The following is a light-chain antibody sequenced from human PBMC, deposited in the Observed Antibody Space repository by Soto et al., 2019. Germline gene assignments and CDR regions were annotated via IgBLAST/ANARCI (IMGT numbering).Light chain of an antibody. J-gene: IGKJ1*01. CDR1: ESISSW. CDR2: KAS. V-gene: IGKV1-5*03. CDR3: QQYNSYPT. Sequence: DIQMTQSPPTLSASAGDRVTITCRASESISSWLAWYQQKPGKAPKLLMYKASSLESGVPSRFSGSGSGTEFTLTISSLQPDDFATYYCQQYNSYPTFGQGTKVDIK.